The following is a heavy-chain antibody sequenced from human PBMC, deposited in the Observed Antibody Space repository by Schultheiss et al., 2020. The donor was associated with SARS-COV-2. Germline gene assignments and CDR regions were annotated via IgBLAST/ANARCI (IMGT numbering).Heavy chain of an antibody. J-gene: IGHJ6*02. V-gene: IGHV5-51*01. CDR2: IFPGDSDT. CDR3: ARTGITGTTPAYYYYGMDV. CDR1: GYSFPSYW. Sequence: GGSLRLSCKGSGYSFPSYWIGWVRQMPGKGLEWMGIIFPGDSDTRYSPSFQGQVTISADKSISTAYLQWSSLKASDTAMYYCARTGITGTTPAYYYYGMDVWGQGTTVTVSS. D-gene: IGHD1-20*01.